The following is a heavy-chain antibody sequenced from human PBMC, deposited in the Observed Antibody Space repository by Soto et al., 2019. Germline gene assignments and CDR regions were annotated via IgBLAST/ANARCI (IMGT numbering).Heavy chain of an antibody. D-gene: IGHD7-27*01. Sequence: QVQLQESGPGLVKPSQTLSLTCTVSGGSITSDYSCWSWIRQPPGEGLEWIGHIFDSGTTYTNPSLSSQVAISLDTSKTHFSLTLSSVTAADTAVYDCARGPSGDTVHYWGQGALVTVSS. CDR1: GGSITSDYSC. V-gene: IGHV4-30-4*01. CDR2: IFDSGTT. CDR3: ARGPSGDTVHY. J-gene: IGHJ4*02.